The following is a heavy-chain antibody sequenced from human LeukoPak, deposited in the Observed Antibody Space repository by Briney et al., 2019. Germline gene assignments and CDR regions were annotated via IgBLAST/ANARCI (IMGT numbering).Heavy chain of an antibody. CDR3: ARRVVVPAARPGHYYYYYMDV. Sequence: PSETLSVTCTVSGGSISSYYWSWIRQPPGKGLEWIGYIYTSGRTNYNPSLKSRVTISVDTSKNQFSLKLSSVTAADTAVYYCARRVVVPAARPGHYYYYYMDVWGKGTTVTVSS. CDR1: GGSISSYY. V-gene: IGHV4-4*09. CDR2: IYTSGRT. D-gene: IGHD2-2*01. J-gene: IGHJ6*03.